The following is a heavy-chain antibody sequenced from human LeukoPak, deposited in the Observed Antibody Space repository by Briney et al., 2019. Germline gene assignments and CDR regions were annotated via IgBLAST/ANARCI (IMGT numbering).Heavy chain of an antibody. CDR3: AKRGNPTVGHHYLDV. CDR2: IRHSDSNT. Sequence: GGSLRLPCAASGFTFSSSDMSWVRQAPGSGLEWVSSIRHSDSNTYYADSVMGRFTISRDNSKNTLYLQMNSLSAEDTAVYYCAKRGNPTVGHHYLDVWGKGTTVSVSS. V-gene: IGHV3-23*05. J-gene: IGHJ6*03. D-gene: IGHD1-1*01. CDR1: GFTFSSSD.